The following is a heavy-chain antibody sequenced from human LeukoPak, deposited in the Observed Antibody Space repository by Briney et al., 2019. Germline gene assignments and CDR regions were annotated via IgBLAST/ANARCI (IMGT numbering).Heavy chain of an antibody. D-gene: IGHD5-24*01. Sequence: GASLQISCEGSGSLFTSYWIGWGRQLPGKGVEGMGIIYPGDSDTRYSPSFQGQVTTSADKSISTAYLQWSSLQASDTAMYYCAICRDGYSPFDYWGQGTLVTVSS. CDR1: GSLFTSYW. CDR3: AICRDGYSPFDY. V-gene: IGHV5-51*01. J-gene: IGHJ4*02. CDR2: IYPGDSDT.